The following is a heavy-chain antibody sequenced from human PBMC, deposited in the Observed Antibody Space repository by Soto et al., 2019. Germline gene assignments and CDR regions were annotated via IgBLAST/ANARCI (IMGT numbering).Heavy chain of an antibody. CDR3: ARNTAMGPSYNWFDP. J-gene: IGHJ5*02. D-gene: IGHD5-18*01. V-gene: IGHV1-18*01. Sequence: ASVKVSCKASGYTFTSYGISWVRQAPGQGLEWMGWITPYNGNTNYAQNLQGRVTMTTDTSTSTAYMELTSLRSDDTAVYYCARNTAMGPSYNWFDPWGQGTLVTVSS. CDR1: GYTFTSYG. CDR2: ITPYNGNT.